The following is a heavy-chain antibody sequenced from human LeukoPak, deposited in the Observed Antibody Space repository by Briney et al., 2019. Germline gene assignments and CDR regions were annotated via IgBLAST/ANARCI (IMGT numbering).Heavy chain of an antibody. CDR2: FSSSSSII. J-gene: IGHJ4*02. CDR1: GFTFSSYS. V-gene: IGHV3-48*01. CDR3: ARDFGGIGYCSSTSCFPLDH. Sequence: GGSLRLSCAASGFTFSSYSMNWVRQAPGKGLEWVSHFSSSSSIIYYADSVKGRFTISRDNAKNSLYLQMNILRAEDTAVYYCARDFGGIGYCSSTSCFPLDHWGQGTLVTVSS. D-gene: IGHD2-2*01.